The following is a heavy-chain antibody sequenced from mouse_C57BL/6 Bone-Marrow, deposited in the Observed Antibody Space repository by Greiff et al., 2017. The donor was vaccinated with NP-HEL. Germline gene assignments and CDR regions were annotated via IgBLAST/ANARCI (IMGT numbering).Heavy chain of an antibody. J-gene: IGHJ4*01. CDR2: IDPENGDT. V-gene: IGHV14-4*01. CDR1: GFNIKDDY. CDR3: TTGGSSPYAMDY. D-gene: IGHD1-1*01. Sequence: EVQLQQSGAELVRPGASVKLSCTVSGFNIKDDYMHWVKQRPEQGLEWIGWIDPENGDTEYASKFQGKATITADTSSNTAYLQLSSLTSEDTAVHYCTTGGSSPYAMDYWGQGTSVTVSS.